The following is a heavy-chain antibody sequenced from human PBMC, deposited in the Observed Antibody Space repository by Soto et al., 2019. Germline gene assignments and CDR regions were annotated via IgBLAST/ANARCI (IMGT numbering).Heavy chain of an antibody. J-gene: IGHJ4*02. D-gene: IGHD3-10*02. Sequence: QVQLVESGGGLVKPGGSLRLTCAASGFSISDHYMSWIRQAPGKGLEWVSYSSNSGTFTKYADSVKGRFSISRDNAKNSLYLEINSLRGEATAIYYCARSGDNYNVLDSWGQGTPVTVAS. CDR2: SSNSGTFT. CDR3: ARSGDNYNVLDS. V-gene: IGHV3-11*05. CDR1: GFSISDHY.